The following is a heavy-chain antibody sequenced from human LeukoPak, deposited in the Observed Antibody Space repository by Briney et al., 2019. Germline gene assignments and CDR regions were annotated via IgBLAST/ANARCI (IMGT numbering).Heavy chain of an antibody. CDR3: AREDGYNFDDAFDI. CDR1: GYSISSGYY. D-gene: IGHD5-24*01. V-gene: IGHV4-38-2*02. Sequence: SSETLSLTCTVSGYSISSGYYWGWIRQPPGKGLEWIGNIYHSGSTYCNPSLKSRVTISVDTSKNQFSLKLSSVTAADTAVYYCAREDGYNFDDAFDIWGQGTMVTVSS. CDR2: IYHSGST. J-gene: IGHJ3*02.